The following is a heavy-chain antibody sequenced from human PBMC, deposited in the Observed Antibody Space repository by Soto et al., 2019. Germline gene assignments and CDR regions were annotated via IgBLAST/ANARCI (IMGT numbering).Heavy chain of an antibody. V-gene: IGHV1-69*06. Sequence: SVKVSCKASGGSFSTLGINWVRQAPGQGLEWMGGIIPLFGKAKYAETSQGRVTITADTSTGTAYMEVSSLRSDDTAVFYCATAHNSGWYFFDYWGPGTLVTVSS. CDR1: GGSFSTLG. D-gene: IGHD6-19*01. CDR3: ATAHNSGWYFFDY. J-gene: IGHJ4*02. CDR2: IIPLFGKA.